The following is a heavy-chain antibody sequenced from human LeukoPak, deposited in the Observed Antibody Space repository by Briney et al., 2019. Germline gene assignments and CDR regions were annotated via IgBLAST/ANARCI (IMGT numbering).Heavy chain of an antibody. Sequence: ASVKVSCKASGYTFTSYAISWVRPAPGQGLEWVGWINTYTYNGNTNYAQKLQGRVTVTTDTSTSTAYMELRSLTSDDTALYYCARDLGDIVGASDYWGQGTLVTVSS. CDR2: INTYTYNGNT. D-gene: IGHD1-26*01. J-gene: IGHJ4*02. V-gene: IGHV1-18*01. CDR1: GYTFTSYA. CDR3: ARDLGDIVGASDY.